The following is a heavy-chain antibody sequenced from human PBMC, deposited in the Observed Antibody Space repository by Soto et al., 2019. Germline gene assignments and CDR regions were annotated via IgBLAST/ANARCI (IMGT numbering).Heavy chain of an antibody. CDR1: GFRFEQYV. D-gene: IGHD3-10*01. CDR3: LKDAPNGSIDD. V-gene: IGHV3-9*01. CDR2: VSPTGDTV. J-gene: IGHJ4*02. Sequence: VQVVASGGGLVQPGRSLRLSCAVSGFRFEQYVMHWVRQAPGKVLECVSTVSPTGDTVAYADSVEGRFTVSRDKAKNFLYLQMNSLKGDDTAFYYCLKDAPNGSIDDWGQGTLVTVSS.